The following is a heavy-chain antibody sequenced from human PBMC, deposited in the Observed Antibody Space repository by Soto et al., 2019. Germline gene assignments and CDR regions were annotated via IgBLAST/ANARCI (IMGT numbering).Heavy chain of an antibody. D-gene: IGHD3-10*01. CDR1: GFTFSSFW. J-gene: IGHJ4*02. Sequence: PGGSLRLSCAASGFTFSSFWMPWVRQAPGKGLVWVSLINSDGSSTSYADSLKGRFTISRDNAKNTLHLQMSSLRAEDTAVYYCARGLWFGESIDYWGQGTMVTVSS. CDR2: INSDGSST. V-gene: IGHV3-74*01. CDR3: ARGLWFGESIDY.